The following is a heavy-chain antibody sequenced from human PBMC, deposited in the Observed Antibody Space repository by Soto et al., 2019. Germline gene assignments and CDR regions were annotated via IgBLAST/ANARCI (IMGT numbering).Heavy chain of an antibody. V-gene: IGHV1-2*02. D-gene: IGHD5-12*01. J-gene: IGHJ4*02. CDR2: IDPKSGGT. Sequence: PLVQSGAEVKKPGASVKVSCKTSGPTFIAYYIHWVRQAPGQGLEWMGWIDPKSGGTTYEQKFLGRVTMTRDTSINTAYMELNTLTSDDTALYYCARISVDVPEWGQGTLITVSS. CDR3: ARISVDVPE. CDR1: GPTFIAYY.